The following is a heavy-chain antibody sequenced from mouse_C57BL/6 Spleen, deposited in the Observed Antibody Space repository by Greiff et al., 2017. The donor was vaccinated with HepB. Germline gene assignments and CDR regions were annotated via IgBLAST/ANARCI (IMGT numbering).Heavy chain of an antibody. J-gene: IGHJ2*01. CDR2: ISYDGSN. CDR3: ARDGYSFDY. CDR1: GYSITSGYY. D-gene: IGHD2-2*01. Sequence: ESGPGLVKPSPSLSLSCSVTGYSITSGYYWNWIRQFPGNKLEWMGYISYDGSNNYNPSLKNRISITRDTSKNQLFLQLNSVTTEDTATYYCARDGYSFDYWGQGTTLTVSS. V-gene: IGHV3-6*01.